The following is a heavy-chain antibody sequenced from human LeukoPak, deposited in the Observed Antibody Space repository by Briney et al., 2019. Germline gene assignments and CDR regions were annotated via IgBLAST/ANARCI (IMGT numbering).Heavy chain of an antibody. J-gene: IGHJ3*02. V-gene: IGHV5-51*01. CDR1: GYSFTNYW. CDR2: IYPGDSDT. D-gene: IGHD2-2*01. Sequence: GESLKISCKGSGYSFTNYWIGWVRQMPGKGLEWMGIIYPGDSDTRYSPSFQGQVTISADKSISTAYLQWSSLKASDTAMYYCARKREDIVVVPAAQPLDAFDIWGQGTMVTVSS. CDR3: ARKREDIVVVPAAQPLDAFDI.